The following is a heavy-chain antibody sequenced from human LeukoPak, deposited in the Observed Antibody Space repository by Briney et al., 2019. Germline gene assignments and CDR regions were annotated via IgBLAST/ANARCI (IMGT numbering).Heavy chain of an antibody. CDR1: GYTLTKLS. D-gene: IGHD4-17*01. V-gene: IGHV1-24*01. CDR2: FDPEDGET. CDR3: ATAYGDYVSGMDV. Sequence: ASVKVSCKVSGYTLTKLSMHWVRQAPGKGPEWMGGFDPEDGETIYAQKFQGRVTMTEDTSTDTAYMELSSLRSEDTAVYYCATAYGDYVSGMDVWGQGTTVTVSS. J-gene: IGHJ6*02.